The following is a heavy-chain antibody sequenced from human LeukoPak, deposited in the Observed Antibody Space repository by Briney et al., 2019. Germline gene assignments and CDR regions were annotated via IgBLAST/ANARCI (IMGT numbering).Heavy chain of an antibody. D-gene: IGHD3-10*01. CDR3: ARLIGGAVIGDAFDI. J-gene: IGHJ3*02. CDR1: GGSISSYY. CDR2: IYYSGST. Sequence: PSETLSLTCTVSGGSISSYYWSWIRQPPGKGLEWIGYIYYSGSTNYNPSLKSRVTISVDTSKNQFSLKLSSVTAADTAVYYCARLIGGAVIGDAFDIWGQGTMVTVSS. V-gene: IGHV4-59*08.